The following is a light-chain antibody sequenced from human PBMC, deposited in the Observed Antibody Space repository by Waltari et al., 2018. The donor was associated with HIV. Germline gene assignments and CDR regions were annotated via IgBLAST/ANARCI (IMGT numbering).Light chain of an antibody. CDR3: CSFAGSHYV. J-gene: IGLJ1*01. CDR2: DVT. V-gene: IGLV2-11*01. CDR1: SRDVGGYNF. Sequence: QSALTQPRSVSGSPGQSVTISCTGTSRDVGGYNFVSWYQQHPGKAPKLLIYDVTKRPPVVPDRFSGSKSGNTASLTISGLQAADEADYYCCSFAGSHYVFGIGTKVTVL.